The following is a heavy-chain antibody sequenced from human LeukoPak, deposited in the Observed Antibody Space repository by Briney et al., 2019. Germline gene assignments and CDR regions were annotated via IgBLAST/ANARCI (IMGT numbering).Heavy chain of an antibody. Sequence: ASVKVSCKASGYTFTTYYMHWVRHAPGQGLEWMGIINPSGGSTSYAQKFQGRVTMTRDTSTSTVYMELSGLRSEDTAVYYCARSDNMEKTRTLWFGESFNWFDPWGQGTLVTVSS. J-gene: IGHJ5*02. D-gene: IGHD3-10*01. CDR2: INPSGGST. CDR1: GYTFTTYY. V-gene: IGHV1-46*01. CDR3: ARSDNMEKTRTLWFGESFNWFDP.